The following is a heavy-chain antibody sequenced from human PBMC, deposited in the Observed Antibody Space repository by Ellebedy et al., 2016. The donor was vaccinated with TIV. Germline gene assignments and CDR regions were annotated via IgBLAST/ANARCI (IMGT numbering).Heavy chain of an antibody. V-gene: IGHV1-46*01. CDR3: ARYEMYSSGWYGGLDY. CDR2: INPSGGST. Sequence: ASVKVSCKASGYTFTSYHMHWVRQAPGQGLEWMGIINPSGGSTIYAQKFQGRVTMTRDTSASTVYMEVSSLISADTAVYYCARYEMYSSGWYGGLDYWGQGTLVTVSS. CDR1: GYTFTSYH. D-gene: IGHD6-19*01. J-gene: IGHJ4*02.